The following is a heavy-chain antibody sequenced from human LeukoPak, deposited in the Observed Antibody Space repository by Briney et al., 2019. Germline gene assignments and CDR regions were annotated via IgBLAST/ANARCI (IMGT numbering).Heavy chain of an antibody. CDR3: ARHSRGPPWWWFDP. Sequence: SETLSLTCTVSGGSISSYYWSWIRQPPGKGLEWIGYIYTSGSTNYNPSLKSRVTISIDTSKNQFSLKLSSATAEDTAVYYCARHSRGPPWWWFDPWGQGTLVTVSS. J-gene: IGHJ5*02. V-gene: IGHV4-4*09. CDR1: GGSISSYY. CDR2: IYTSGST. D-gene: IGHD2-15*01.